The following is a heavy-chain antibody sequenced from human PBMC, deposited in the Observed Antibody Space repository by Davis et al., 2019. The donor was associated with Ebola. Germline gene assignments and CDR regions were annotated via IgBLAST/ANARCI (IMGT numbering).Heavy chain of an antibody. CDR1: GFSFNNYA. J-gene: IGHJ4*02. V-gene: IGHV3-23*01. CDR2: INDSGGST. Sequence: GGSLRLSCAASGFSFNNYAMNWVRQAPGKGLEWVSGINDSGGSTHYADSVKGRFSISRDNSKNTLYLQMNNLRAEDTAIYYCAKASTSWYVWIGFWGQGTLVTVSS. D-gene: IGHD6-13*01. CDR3: AKASTSWYVWIGF.